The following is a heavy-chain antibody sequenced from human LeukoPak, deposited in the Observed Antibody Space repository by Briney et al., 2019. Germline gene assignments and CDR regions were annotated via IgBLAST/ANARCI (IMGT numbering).Heavy chain of an antibody. CDR1: GFTFSSYA. V-gene: IGHV3-23*01. J-gene: IGHJ4*02. CDR3: AKDPGDGYNLGLLPY. CDR2: ISGSGGST. D-gene: IGHD5-24*01. Sequence: GGSLRLSCAASGFTFSSYAMSWVRQAPEKGLEWVSAISGSGGSTYYADSVKGRFTISRDNSKNTLYLQMNSLRAEDTAVYYCAKDPGDGYNLGLLPYWGQGTLVTVSS.